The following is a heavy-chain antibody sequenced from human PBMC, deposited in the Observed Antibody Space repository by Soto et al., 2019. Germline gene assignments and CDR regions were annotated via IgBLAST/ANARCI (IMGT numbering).Heavy chain of an antibody. Sequence: ASVKVSCKASGYTVTYSPIHCVRQAPGQMLEWMGWINIGNGNTASSQKFQDRVTITRETSASTAYMELTSLRSEDTAVYYCAREPLCGGRCYDNYFDPWCQGTLVTDSS. CDR3: AREPLCGGRCYDNYFDP. D-gene: IGHD2-15*01. J-gene: IGHJ5*02. CDR2: INIGNGNT. CDR1: GYTVTYSP. V-gene: IGHV1-3*04.